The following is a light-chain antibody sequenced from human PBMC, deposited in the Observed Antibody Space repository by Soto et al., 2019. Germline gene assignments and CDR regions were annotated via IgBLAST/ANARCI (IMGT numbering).Light chain of an antibody. CDR3: QQYGSSQIATKTYT. V-gene: IGKV3-20*01. J-gene: IGKJ2*01. Sequence: EIVLTQSPGTLSLSPGERATLSCRASQSVSSSYLAWYQQKPGQAPRLLIYGASSRATGIPDRFSGSGSGTDFTLTISRLEPEDFAVYYCQQYGSSQIATKTYTFGQGTKLEIK. CDR2: GAS. CDR1: QSVSSSY.